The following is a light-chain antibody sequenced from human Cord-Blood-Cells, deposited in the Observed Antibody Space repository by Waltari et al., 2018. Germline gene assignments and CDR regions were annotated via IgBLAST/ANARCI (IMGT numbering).Light chain of an antibody. CDR3: QQYNNWPPWT. V-gene: IGKV3-15*01. CDR1: QSVSSN. CDR2: CAS. J-gene: IGKJ1*01. Sequence: EIVMTQSPATLSVSPGERATLYCRASQSVSSNLAWYQQKPGQAPRLFIYCASTSATGIPARFSGSGSGTEFTLTISSLQSEDFAVYYCQQYNNWPPWTFGQGTKVEIK.